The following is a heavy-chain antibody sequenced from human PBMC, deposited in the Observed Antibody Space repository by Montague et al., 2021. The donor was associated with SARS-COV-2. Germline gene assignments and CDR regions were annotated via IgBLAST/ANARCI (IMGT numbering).Heavy chain of an antibody. CDR3: AREILWPGATKDYYYYGMDV. CDR1: GGSISSGSYY. CDR2: IYTSGST. Sequence: TLSLTCTVSGGSISSGSYYSSWIRPPAGKGLGLIGRIYTSGSTNYNPSLKSRVTISGDTSKNQFSLKLRSVTAADTAVYYCAREILWPGATKDYYYYGMDVWGQGTTVTVSS. V-gene: IGHV4-61*02. J-gene: IGHJ6*02. D-gene: IGHD2-21*01.